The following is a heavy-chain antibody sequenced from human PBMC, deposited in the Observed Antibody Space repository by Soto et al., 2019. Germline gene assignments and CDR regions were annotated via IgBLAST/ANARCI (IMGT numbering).Heavy chain of an antibody. D-gene: IGHD3-10*01. CDR1: GFTFSSYG. Sequence: QVQLVESGGGVVQPGRSLRLSCAASGFTFSSYGMHWVRQAPGKGLEWVAVIWYDGSNNYYADSVKGRFTISRDNSKNTLYLQMNSLRAEDTAVYYCARSPRGSGSYCVYWGQGTLVTVSS. CDR3: ARSPRGSGSYCVY. CDR2: IWYDGSNN. V-gene: IGHV3-33*01. J-gene: IGHJ4*02.